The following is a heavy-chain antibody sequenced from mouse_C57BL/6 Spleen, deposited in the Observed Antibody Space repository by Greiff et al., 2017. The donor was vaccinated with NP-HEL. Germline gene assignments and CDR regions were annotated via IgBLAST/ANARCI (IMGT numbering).Heavy chain of an antibody. CDR2: IHPNSGST. J-gene: IGHJ1*03. CDR1: GYTFTSYW. D-gene: IGHD1-1*01. CDR3: ARGGLLLRYHWYFEV. Sequence: VQLQQPGAELVTPGASVKLSCKASGYTFTSYWMHWVKQRPGQGLAWIGMIHPNSGSTHYNAKFKSTATLTVDKSSSPAYIQLRILTSEDTAVYDGARGGLLLRYHWYFEVWGTGTTVTVSS. V-gene: IGHV1-64*01.